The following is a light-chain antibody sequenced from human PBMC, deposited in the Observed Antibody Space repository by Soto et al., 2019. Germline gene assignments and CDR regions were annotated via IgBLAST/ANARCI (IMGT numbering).Light chain of an antibody. CDR3: MQALQTRLGFT. V-gene: IGKV2-28*01. CDR1: QSLLHSNGYNY. Sequence: DIVMTQSPLSLPVTPGEPASISCRSSQSLLHSNGYNYLDWYLQKPGQSPQLLIYLGSNRASGVPDRFSGSGSGTDFPLKISRVEAEDVGVYYCMQALQTRLGFTFGPGIKVDIK. J-gene: IGKJ3*01. CDR2: LGS.